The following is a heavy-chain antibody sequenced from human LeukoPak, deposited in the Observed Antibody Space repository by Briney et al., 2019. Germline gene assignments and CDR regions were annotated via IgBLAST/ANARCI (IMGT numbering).Heavy chain of an antibody. V-gene: IGHV4-61*02. J-gene: IGHJ5*02. CDR1: GHSISSGSYY. Sequence: TLSLTRTVSGHSISSGSYYWSWIRRPAGKGLDWFGRIYTSRSTNYNPSLKSRVTISVNTAKNQFSLKLSSVTAADTAVYYCTREVVRGVTGFDPWGQGTLVTVSS. CDR2: IYTSRST. D-gene: IGHD3-10*01. CDR3: TREVVRGVTGFDP.